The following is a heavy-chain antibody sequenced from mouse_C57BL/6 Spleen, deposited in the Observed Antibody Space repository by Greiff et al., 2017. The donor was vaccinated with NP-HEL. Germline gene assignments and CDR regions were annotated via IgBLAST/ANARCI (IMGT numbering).Heavy chain of an antibody. D-gene: IGHD1-1*01. V-gene: IGHV5-16*01. Sequence: EVKVEESEGGLVQPGSSMKLSCTASGFTFSDYYMAWVRQVPEKGLEWVANINYDGSSTYYLDSLKSRFIISRDNAKNILYLQMSSLKSEDTATYYCAREDGSSSGVAYWGQGTLVTVSA. CDR2: INYDGSST. CDR1: GFTFSDYY. J-gene: IGHJ3*01. CDR3: AREDGSSSGVAY.